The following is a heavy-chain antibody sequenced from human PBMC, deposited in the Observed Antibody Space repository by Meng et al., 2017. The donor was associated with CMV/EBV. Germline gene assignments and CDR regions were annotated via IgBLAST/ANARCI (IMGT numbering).Heavy chain of an antibody. CDR2: INPNSGGT. CDR3: ARDDFDYYGMDV. V-gene: IGHV1-2*02. J-gene: IGHJ6*02. Sequence: ASVKVSCKASGYTFTGYYMHWVRQAPGQGLEWMGWINPNSGGTNYAQKFQGRVTMTRDTSISTAYMELSRLRSEDTAVYYCARDDFDYYGMDVWGQGTTVTVSS. D-gene: IGHD3/OR15-3a*01. CDR1: GYTFTGYY.